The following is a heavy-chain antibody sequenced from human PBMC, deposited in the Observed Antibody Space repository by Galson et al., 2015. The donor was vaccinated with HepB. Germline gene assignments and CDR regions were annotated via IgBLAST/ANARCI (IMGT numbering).Heavy chain of an antibody. J-gene: IGHJ3*02. CDR1: GYSFTSYW. CDR3: ARHDSSGPDAFDM. CDR2: IDPSDSYT. V-gene: IGHV5-10-1*01. Sequence: QSGAEVKKPGESLRISCKGSGYSFTSYWISWVRQMPGKGLEWMGRIDPSDSYTNYRPSFQGHVTISADKTISTAYLQWSSLKASDSAMYYCARHDSSGPDAFDMWGQGTMVTISS. D-gene: IGHD3-22*01.